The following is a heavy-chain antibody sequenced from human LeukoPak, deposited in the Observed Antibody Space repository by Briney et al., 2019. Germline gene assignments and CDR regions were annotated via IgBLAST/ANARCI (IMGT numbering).Heavy chain of an antibody. CDR1: GFTFSSYS. D-gene: IGHD3-10*01. CDR2: ISSSSSYI. Sequence: PGGSLRLSCAASGFTFSSYSMNWVRQAPGKGLEWVSSISSSSSYIYYADSVKSRFTISRDNAKNSLYLQMNSLRAEDTAVYYCARDRVDVLLWFRESEYYFDYWGQGTLVTVSS. J-gene: IGHJ4*02. V-gene: IGHV3-21*01. CDR3: ARDRVDVLLWFRESEYYFDY.